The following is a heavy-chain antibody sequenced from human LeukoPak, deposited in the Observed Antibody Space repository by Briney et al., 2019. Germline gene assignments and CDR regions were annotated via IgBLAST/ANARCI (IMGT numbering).Heavy chain of an antibody. CDR3: ARRNSPRFFYGSGSYYNGDLGWFDP. D-gene: IGHD3-10*01. CDR1: GFTVSSNY. J-gene: IGHJ5*02. V-gene: IGHV3-66*01. Sequence: PGGSLRLSCAASGFTVSSNYMSWVRQAPGKGLEWVSLIYSGGSTYYADSVKGRFTISRDNSKNMLYLQMSSLRAEDTAVYYCARRNSPRFFYGSGSYYNGDLGWFDPWGQGTLVTVSS. CDR2: IYSGGST.